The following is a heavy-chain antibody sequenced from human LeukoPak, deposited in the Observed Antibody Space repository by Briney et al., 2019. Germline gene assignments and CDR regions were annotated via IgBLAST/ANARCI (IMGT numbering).Heavy chain of an antibody. J-gene: IGHJ4*02. CDR2: INPSGGST. CDR1: GYTFTSYY. Sequence: EASVKVSCKASGYTFTSYYMHWVRQAPGQGLEWMGIINPSGGSTSYAQKFQGRVTMTRDTSTSTVYMELSSLGSEDTAVYYCARDPDLPYYYDSSGYQPFSDYWGQGTLVTVSS. V-gene: IGHV1-46*01. D-gene: IGHD3-22*01. CDR3: ARDPDLPYYYDSSGYQPFSDY.